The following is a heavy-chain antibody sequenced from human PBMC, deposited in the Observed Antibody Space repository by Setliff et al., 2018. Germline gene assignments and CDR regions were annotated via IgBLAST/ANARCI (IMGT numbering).Heavy chain of an antibody. J-gene: IGHJ4*02. CDR2: ISGSGGST. D-gene: IGHD2-21*01. CDR3: ARVFRRTLWSPFDY. V-gene: IGHV3-23*01. Sequence: PGGSLRLSCAASGFTFSSYAMSWVRQAPGKGLEWVSAISGSGGSTYYADSVKGRFTISRDNSKNTLYLQMNSLRAEDTAVYYCARVFRRTLWSPFDYWGQGTLVTVSS. CDR1: GFTFSSYA.